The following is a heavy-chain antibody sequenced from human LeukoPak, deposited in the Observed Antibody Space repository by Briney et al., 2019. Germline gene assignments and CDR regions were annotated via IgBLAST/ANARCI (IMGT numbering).Heavy chain of an antibody. CDR2: ISAYNGNT. D-gene: IGHD3-22*01. CDR1: GYTFTNYG. J-gene: IGHJ4*02. Sequence: ASVKVSCKASGYTFTNYGISWVRQAPGQGLEWMGWISAYNGNTNYTQKLQGRVTMTTDTSTSTAYMELRSLRSDDTAVYYCASAIVHYYDSSGFPHWGQGTLVTVSS. V-gene: IGHV1-18*01. CDR3: ASAIVHYYDSSGFPH.